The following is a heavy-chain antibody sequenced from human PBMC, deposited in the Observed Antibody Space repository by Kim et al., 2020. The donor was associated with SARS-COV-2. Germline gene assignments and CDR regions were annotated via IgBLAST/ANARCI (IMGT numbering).Heavy chain of an antibody. V-gene: IGHV4-34*01. CDR3: ARVPGRVEMATIYGEGD. D-gene: IGHD5-12*01. CDR2: INHSGST. Sequence: SETLSLTCAVYGGSFSGYYWSWIRQPPGKGLEWIGEINHSGSTNYNPSLKSRVTISVDTSKNQFSLKLSSVTAADTAVYYCARVPGRVEMATIYGEGDWGQGTLVTVSS. CDR1: GGSFSGYY. J-gene: IGHJ4*02.